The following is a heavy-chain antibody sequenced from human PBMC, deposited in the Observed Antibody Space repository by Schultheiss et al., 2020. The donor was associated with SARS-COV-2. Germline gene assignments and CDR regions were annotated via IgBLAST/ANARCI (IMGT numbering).Heavy chain of an antibody. D-gene: IGHD3-22*01. CDR3: ARPGSSYYYDSSGSATTYYFDY. Sequence: SVKVSCKASGGTFSSYAISWVRQAPGQGLEWMGGIIPIFGTANYAQKFQGRVTITADESTSTAYMELSSLRSEDTAVYYCARPGSSYYYDSSGSATTYYFDYWGQGTLVTVSS. V-gene: IGHV1-69*13. J-gene: IGHJ4*02. CDR1: GGTFSSYA. CDR2: IIPIFGTA.